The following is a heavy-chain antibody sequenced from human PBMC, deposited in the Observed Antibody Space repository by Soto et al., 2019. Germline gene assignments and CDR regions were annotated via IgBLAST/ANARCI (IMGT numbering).Heavy chain of an antibody. Sequence: QVQLVQSGAEVKKPGASVKVSCKASGYTFTSYGISWVRQAPGQGLEWMGWISAYNGNTNYAQKLQGRVTMTTDTATSTAYMELRILRSDDTAVYYCARVAWIPYSSSWYSAVDYWGQGTLVTVSS. D-gene: IGHD6-13*01. J-gene: IGHJ4*02. CDR2: ISAYNGNT. CDR3: ARVAWIPYSSSWYSAVDY. CDR1: GYTFTSYG. V-gene: IGHV1-18*01.